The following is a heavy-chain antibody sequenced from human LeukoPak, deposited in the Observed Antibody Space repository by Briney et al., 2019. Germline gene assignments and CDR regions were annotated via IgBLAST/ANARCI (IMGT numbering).Heavy chain of an antibody. V-gene: IGHV3-23*01. J-gene: IGHJ6*02. D-gene: IGHD4-17*01. CDR3: AKHYDGYYYYGMDV. CDR1: GFTFSSYA. Sequence: AGGSLRLSCAASGFTFSSYAMSWVRQAPGKGLEWVSAISGSGGSTYYADSVKGRFTISRDNSKNTLYLQMNSLRAEDTAIYYCAKHYDGYYYYGMDVWGQGTTVTVSS. CDR2: ISGSGGST.